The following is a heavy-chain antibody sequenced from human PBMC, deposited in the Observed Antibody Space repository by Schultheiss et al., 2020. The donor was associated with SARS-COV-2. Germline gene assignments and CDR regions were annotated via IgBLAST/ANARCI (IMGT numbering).Heavy chain of an antibody. Sequence: SVKVSCKASGYTFTHYYLHWVRQAPGQGLEWMGGIIPIFSTVHYAQKFQGRVTITADESTRTAYMELTSLRSDDTAVYYCEAGAAVADFEYWGQGTLVTVSS. J-gene: IGHJ4*02. D-gene: IGHD6-19*01. CDR3: EAGAAVADFEY. CDR1: GYTFTHYY. CDR2: IIPIFSTV. V-gene: IGHV1-69*13.